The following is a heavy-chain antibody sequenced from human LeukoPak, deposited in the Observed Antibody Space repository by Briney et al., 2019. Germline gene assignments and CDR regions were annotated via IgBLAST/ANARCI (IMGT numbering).Heavy chain of an antibody. J-gene: IGHJ4*02. CDR2: INHSGST. V-gene: IGHV4-34*01. CDR3: ALNGDYVSFDY. Sequence: PSETLSLTCAVYGGSFSGYYWSWIRQPPGKGLEWIGEINHSGSTNYNPSLKSRVTISVDTSKNQFSLKLSSVTAADTAVYYCALNGDYVSFDYWGQGTLVTVSS. CDR1: GGSFSGYY. D-gene: IGHD4-17*01.